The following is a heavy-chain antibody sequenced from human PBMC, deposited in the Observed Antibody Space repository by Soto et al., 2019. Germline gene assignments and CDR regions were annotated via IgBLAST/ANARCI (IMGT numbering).Heavy chain of an antibody. CDR1: GFSFSSIGEG. J-gene: IGHJ6*02. CDR2: IYWDDDK. Sequence: QITLKESGPTLVKPTQTVTLTCTFPGFSFSSIGEGVGWIRQPPGKALEWIALIYWDDDKRYSPSLKSRLTITMDTSKNQVVLTMTNMDPVDTATYYCVQSRCGGDCLQSYSSHSYYGLDVWGQGTTVTVSS. D-gene: IGHD2-21*02. CDR3: VQSRCGGDCLQSYSSHSYYGLDV. V-gene: IGHV2-5*02.